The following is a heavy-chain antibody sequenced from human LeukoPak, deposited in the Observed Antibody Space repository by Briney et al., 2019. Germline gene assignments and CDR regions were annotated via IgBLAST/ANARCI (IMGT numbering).Heavy chain of an antibody. CDR2: ICYSGNT. V-gene: IGHV4-59*01. CDR3: ARHSSGWYPDY. Sequence: KPSETLSLTCTVSGGSISSYYWSWLRQPPGKGLEWIGYICYSGNTKYNPSLKSRVTISVDTSKNQFSLKLSSVTAADTAMYYCARHSSGWYPDYWGQGTLATVSS. CDR1: GGSISSYY. J-gene: IGHJ4*02. D-gene: IGHD6-19*01.